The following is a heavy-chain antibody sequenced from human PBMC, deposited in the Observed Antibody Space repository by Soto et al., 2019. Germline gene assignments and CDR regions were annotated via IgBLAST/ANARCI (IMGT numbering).Heavy chain of an antibody. Sequence: QVQLVQYGAEVKKPGSSVKVSCNASGGTFSSYAISWVRQAPGQGLEWMGGIIPIFGTANYAQKFQGRVTITADKSTSTAYMELSSLRSEDTAVYYCARGFDGYYVTYYYYGMDVWGQGTTVTVSS. V-gene: IGHV1-69*06. D-gene: IGHD4-17*01. CDR3: ARGFDGYYVTYYYYGMDV. J-gene: IGHJ6*02. CDR1: GGTFSSYA. CDR2: IIPIFGTA.